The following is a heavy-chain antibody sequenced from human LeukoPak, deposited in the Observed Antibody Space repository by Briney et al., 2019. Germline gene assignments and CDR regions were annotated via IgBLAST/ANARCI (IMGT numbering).Heavy chain of an antibody. J-gene: IGHJ4*02. CDR3: ARGDASGWSY. V-gene: IGHV3-48*02. Sequence: GGSLRLSCAASGFTFSGYSMNWVRQAPGKGLVWLSYISGSGSIIYYAGSVKGRSTISRDNAKNSLYLQMNSLRDEDTAVYYCARGDASGWSYWGQGTLVTVSS. CDR2: ISGSGSII. D-gene: IGHD6-19*01. CDR1: GFTFSGYS.